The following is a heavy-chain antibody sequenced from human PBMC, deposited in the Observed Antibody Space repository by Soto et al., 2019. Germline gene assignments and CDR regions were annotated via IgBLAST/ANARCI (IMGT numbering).Heavy chain of an antibody. CDR3: ARTVGAAFYFDF. Sequence: QVQLQESGPGLVKPSETLSLTCNVSGDSMSKYYWSWVRQPAGKGLEWIGRIWTSGSTNYNPSLKSRVTMSIDTSNKHFSLDLKSVTAGDTAVYYCARTVGAAFYFDFWGQGVLVTVSS. CDR1: GDSMSKYY. D-gene: IGHD3-16*01. V-gene: IGHV4-4*07. CDR2: IWTSGST. J-gene: IGHJ4*02.